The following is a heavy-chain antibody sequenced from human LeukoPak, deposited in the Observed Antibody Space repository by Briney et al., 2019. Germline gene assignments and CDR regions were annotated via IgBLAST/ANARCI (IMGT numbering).Heavy chain of an antibody. Sequence: SETLSLTCTVSGGSISSSHYYWGWIRQPPGKGLERIGTIYYSGTTYYNPSLESRLTIFLDTSKSQFSLMLNSVTAADTAVYYCARQVSDYYYYYIDVWGTGSAVTVSS. CDR3: ARQVSDYYYYYIDV. CDR1: GGSISSSHYY. CDR2: IYYSGTT. J-gene: IGHJ6*03. V-gene: IGHV4-39*01. D-gene: IGHD3-10*01.